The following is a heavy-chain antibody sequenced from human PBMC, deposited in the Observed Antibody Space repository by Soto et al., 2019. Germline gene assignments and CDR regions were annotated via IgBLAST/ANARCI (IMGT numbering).Heavy chain of an antibody. Sequence: GGSLRLSCAASGFTFSSYAMSWVRQAPGKGLEWVSAISGSGGSTYYADSVKGRFTISRDNSKNTLYLQMNSLRAEDTAVYYCAKDPYRFDSSGHKLKPSSSFSNSGFDYWGQGTLVTVSS. J-gene: IGHJ4*02. CDR3: AKDPYRFDSSGHKLKPSSSFSNSGFDY. V-gene: IGHV3-23*01. D-gene: IGHD6-6*01. CDR1: GFTFSSYA. CDR2: ISGSGGST.